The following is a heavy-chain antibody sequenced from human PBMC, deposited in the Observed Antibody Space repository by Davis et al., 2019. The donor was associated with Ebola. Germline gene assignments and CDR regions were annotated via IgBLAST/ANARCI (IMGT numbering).Heavy chain of an antibody. CDR3: VKGSGSYFNYYGMDV. Sequence: GESLKISCAASGFTFSGYNMNWVRQAPGKGLEWVSYISSSSSTVSYADSVRGRFTISRDSSKNTLHLQMSSLGAEDMAMYYCVKGSGSYFNYYGMDVWGQGTTVTVSS. V-gene: IGHV3-48*04. D-gene: IGHD3-10*01. CDR2: ISSSSSTV. CDR1: GFTFSGYN. J-gene: IGHJ6*02.